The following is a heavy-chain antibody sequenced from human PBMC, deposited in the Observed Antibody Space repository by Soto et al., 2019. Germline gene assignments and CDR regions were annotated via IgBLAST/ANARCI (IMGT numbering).Heavy chain of an antibody. D-gene: IGHD1-1*01. CDR2: INHSGIT. CDR1: SGSLTDHY. Sequence: PSETLSLTCGVFSGSLTDHYWTWIRQTPGKGLEWIGEINHSGITDYSPSLKSRVTLSLDTSKNQFSLKVTALTAADTAVYYCARSWEPEAGIAAYYYYGMDVWGQGTTVTVSS. J-gene: IGHJ6*02. V-gene: IGHV4-34*01. CDR3: ARSWEPEAGIAAYYYYGMDV.